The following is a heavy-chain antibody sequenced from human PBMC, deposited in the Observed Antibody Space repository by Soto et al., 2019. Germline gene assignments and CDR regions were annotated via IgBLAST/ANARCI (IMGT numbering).Heavy chain of an antibody. J-gene: IGHJ5*02. Sequence: QVQLEQSGAEVKKSGAAVKISCKTSGFTFTSYYLHWVRQAPGQGLEWMGLINPAPGSTNYAEKFQGRVTKNGDMSSNTGYMQLGRLTSEDTGVYYCARVGWAGYSSERGFDPWGQGTHITVSS. CDR1: GFTFTSYY. CDR3: ARVGWAGYSSERGFDP. V-gene: IGHV1-46*01. D-gene: IGHD6-19*01. CDR2: INPAPGST.